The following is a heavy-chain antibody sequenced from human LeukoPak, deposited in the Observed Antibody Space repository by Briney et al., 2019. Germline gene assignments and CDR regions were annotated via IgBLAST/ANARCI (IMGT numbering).Heavy chain of an antibody. V-gene: IGHV1-69*06. CDR2: IIPIFGTA. CDR1: GGTFSSYA. J-gene: IGHJ6*04. D-gene: IGHD6-19*01. Sequence: SVKVSCKASGGTFSSYAISWVRQAPGQGLERMGGIIPIFGTANYAQKFQGRVTITADKSTSTAYMELSSLRSEDTAVYYCARADGIAVAGIYYYYGMDVWGKGTTVTVSS. CDR3: ARADGIAVAGIYYYYGMDV.